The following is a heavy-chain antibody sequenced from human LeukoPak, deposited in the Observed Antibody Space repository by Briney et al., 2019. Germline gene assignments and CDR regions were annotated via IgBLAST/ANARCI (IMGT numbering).Heavy chain of an antibody. J-gene: IGHJ6*03. CDR2: IYYSGST. CDR1: GGSISSYY. D-gene: IGHD1-26*01. CDR3: ARDTRHSGSYHYYYYYMDV. Sequence: PSETLSLTCTVSGGSISSYYWSWIRQPPGKGLEWIGYIYYSGSTNYNPSLKSRVTISVDTSKNQFSLKLSSVTAADTAVYYCARDTRHSGSYHYYYYYMDVWGKGTTVTVSS. V-gene: IGHV4-59*01.